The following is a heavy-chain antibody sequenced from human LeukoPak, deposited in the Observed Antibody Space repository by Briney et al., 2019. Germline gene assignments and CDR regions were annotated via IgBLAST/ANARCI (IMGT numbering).Heavy chain of an antibody. CDR1: GFTFSTYV. Sequence: GGSLRLSCAASGFTFSTYVMSWVRQAPGKGLELVSGMSGSGDNTYYADSVKGRFTISRDNSKNTLYLQMNSLRAEDTAVYYCAKGSGYDTDFDYWGEGTLVSVSS. D-gene: IGHD5-12*01. J-gene: IGHJ4*02. V-gene: IGHV3-23*01. CDR3: AKGSGYDTDFDY. CDR2: MSGSGDNT.